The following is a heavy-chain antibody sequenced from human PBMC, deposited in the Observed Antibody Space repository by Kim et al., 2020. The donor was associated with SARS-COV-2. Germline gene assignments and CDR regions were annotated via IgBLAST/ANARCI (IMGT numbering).Heavy chain of an antibody. D-gene: IGHD3-10*01. Sequence: YAASVKVSFTISRDDSTSIVYLQVNSLRTEDTAVYYCATYMSASWTGFDVWGQGTMVTVSS. CDR3: ATYMSASWTGFDV. V-gene: IGHV3-49*02. J-gene: IGHJ3*01.